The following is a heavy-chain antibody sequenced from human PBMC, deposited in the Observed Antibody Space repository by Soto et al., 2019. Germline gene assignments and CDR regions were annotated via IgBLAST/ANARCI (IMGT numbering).Heavy chain of an antibody. J-gene: IGHJ4*02. D-gene: IGHD6-19*01. CDR2: IYYSGST. V-gene: IGHV4-39*01. CDR3: ARGWLVGY. Sequence: SETLSLTCTVSGGSISSSSYYWGWIRQPPGKGLEWIGSIYYSGSTYYNPSLKSRVTISVDTSKNQFSLKLSSVTAADTAVYYCARGWLVGYWGQGTLVTVS. CDR1: GGSISSSSYY.